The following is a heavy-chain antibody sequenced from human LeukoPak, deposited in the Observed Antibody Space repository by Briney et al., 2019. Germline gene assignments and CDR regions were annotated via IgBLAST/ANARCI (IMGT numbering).Heavy chain of an antibody. J-gene: IGHJ6*03. CDR3: ARGGSITIFGVAVRYYYYMDV. Sequence: SETLSLTCSVSGDSISTSSSYWGWIRQPPGKGLEWIGSIYYSGSTYYNTSLKSRVTISVDTSKNQFSLKLSSVTAADTAVYYCARGGSITIFGVAVRYYYYMDVWGKGTTVTVSS. CDR1: GDSISTSSSY. V-gene: IGHV4-39*01. CDR2: IYYSGST. D-gene: IGHD3-3*01.